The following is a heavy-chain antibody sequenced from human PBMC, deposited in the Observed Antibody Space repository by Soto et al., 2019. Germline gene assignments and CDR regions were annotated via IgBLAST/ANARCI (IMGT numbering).Heavy chain of an antibody. J-gene: IGHJ4*02. V-gene: IGHV3-15*01. Sequence: GGSLRLSCAASGFTFSNAWLSWVRQAPGKGLEWVGRIKSKTDGGTTDYTAPVKGRFTISRDDSKNTLYLQMNSLKIEDTAVYYCTTGSTSTKNYWGQGTLVTVS. CDR1: GFTFSNAW. D-gene: IGHD6-6*01. CDR2: IKSKTDGGTT. CDR3: TTGSTSTKNY.